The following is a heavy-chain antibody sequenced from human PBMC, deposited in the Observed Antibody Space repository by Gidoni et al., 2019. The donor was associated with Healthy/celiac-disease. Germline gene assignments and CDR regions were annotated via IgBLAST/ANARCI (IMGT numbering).Heavy chain of an antibody. CDR2: INHSGST. J-gene: IGHJ5*02. Sequence: QVQLQQWGAGLLKPSETLSLTCAVYGGSFSGYYWSWIRQPPGKGLEWIGEINHSGSTNYNPSLKSRVTISVDTSKNQFSLKLSSVTAADTAVYYCARGEEGYDFWSGYNPWGQGTLVTVSS. CDR1: GGSFSGYY. CDR3: ARGEEGYDFWSGYNP. D-gene: IGHD3-3*01. V-gene: IGHV4-34*01.